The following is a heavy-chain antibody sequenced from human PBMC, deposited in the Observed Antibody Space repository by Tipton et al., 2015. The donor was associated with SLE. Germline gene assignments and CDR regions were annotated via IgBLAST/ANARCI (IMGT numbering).Heavy chain of an antibody. CDR2: INRQGSGE. CDR3: ARDLGLLRFLEWSPDY. D-gene: IGHD3-3*01. J-gene: IGHJ4*02. Sequence: SLRLSCAASGFSLSEYWMSWVRQSPGKGLERVANINRQGSGEYYLDSVKGRFTIFRDTAKNSLYLQMDGLRVEDTAVYYCARDLGLLRFLEWSPDYWGQGTLVTVSS. CDR1: GFSLSEYW. V-gene: IGHV3-7*01.